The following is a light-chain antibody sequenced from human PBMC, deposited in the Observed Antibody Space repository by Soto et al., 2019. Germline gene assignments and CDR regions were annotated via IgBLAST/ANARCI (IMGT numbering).Light chain of an antibody. V-gene: IGLV3-21*02. CDR1: KVGSKI. J-gene: IGLJ1*01. CDR3: QVWASTAEFFV. CDR2: DAT. Sequence: SYQLTHPPSLSVATGQTARISCGGDKVGSKIVHWYKQRPGQAPVAVVFDATDRSSGIPDRISASRSGDTATLTISRVDAGDEADYYCQVWASTAEFFVFGSGTKVTVL.